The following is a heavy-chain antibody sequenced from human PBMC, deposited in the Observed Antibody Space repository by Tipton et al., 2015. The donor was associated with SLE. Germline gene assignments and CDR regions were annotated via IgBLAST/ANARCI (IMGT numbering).Heavy chain of an antibody. CDR1: GFNFSNYW. CDR3: TRGPSPPWFDP. CDR2: ISGGGGST. J-gene: IGHJ5*02. Sequence: SLRLSCAASGFNFSNYWMHWVRQAPGKGLVWVSRISGGGGSTTYADFVKGRFTISRDNAKNTLYLQMNSLRAEDTAVYYCTRGPSPPWFDPWGQGILVTVSS. V-gene: IGHV3-74*01.